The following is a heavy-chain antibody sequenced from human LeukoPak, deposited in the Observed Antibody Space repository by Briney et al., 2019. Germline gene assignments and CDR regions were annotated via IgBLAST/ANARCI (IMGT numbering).Heavy chain of an antibody. J-gene: IGHJ6*04. CDR3: ARDLKEWLVPPYYYYGMDV. CDR2: IYYSGST. V-gene: IGHV4-61*08. D-gene: IGHD6-19*01. Sequence: PSETLSLTCTVSGGSISSGDYYWSWIRQPPGKGLEWIGYIYYSGSTNYNPSLKSRVTISVDTSKNQFSLKLSSVTAADTAVYYCARDLKEWLVPPYYYYGMDVWGKGTTVTVSS. CDR1: GGSISSGDYY.